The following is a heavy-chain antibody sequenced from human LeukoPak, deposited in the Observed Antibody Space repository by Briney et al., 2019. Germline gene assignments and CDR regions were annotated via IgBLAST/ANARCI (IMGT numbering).Heavy chain of an antibody. CDR3: ARDPAMVRGDDFDY. CDR2: IIPILGIA. Sequence: ASVKVSCKASGGTFSSYAISWVQQAPRQGLEWMGRIIPILGIANYAQKFQGRVTITADKSTSTAYMELSSLRSEDTAVYYCARDPAMVRGDDFDYWGQGTLVTVSS. V-gene: IGHV1-69*04. CDR1: GGTFSSYA. D-gene: IGHD3-10*01. J-gene: IGHJ4*02.